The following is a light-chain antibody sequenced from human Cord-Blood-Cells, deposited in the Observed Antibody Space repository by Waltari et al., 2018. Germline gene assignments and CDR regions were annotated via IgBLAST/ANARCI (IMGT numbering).Light chain of an antibody. Sequence: EIVLTQSPATLSLSPGERAPLSCRASQSVSSYLAWYQQKPGQAPRLLIYDASNRATVIPARFSGRGSGTDFTLTISSLEPEDFAVYYCQQRSNWPPFTFGPGTKVDIK. CDR1: QSVSSY. CDR2: DAS. V-gene: IGKV3-11*01. CDR3: QQRSNWPPFT. J-gene: IGKJ3*01.